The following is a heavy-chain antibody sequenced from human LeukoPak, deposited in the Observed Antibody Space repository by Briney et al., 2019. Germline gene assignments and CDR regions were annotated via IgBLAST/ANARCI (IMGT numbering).Heavy chain of an antibody. Sequence: TSETLSLTCTVSGGSISSYYWSWIRQPPGKGLEWIGYIYYSGSTNYNPSLKSRVTISVDTSKNQFSLKLSSVTAADTAVYYCARGGSYGDYVRPFDYWGQGTLVTVSS. CDR2: IYYSGST. J-gene: IGHJ4*02. D-gene: IGHD4-17*01. CDR3: ARGGSYGDYVRPFDY. CDR1: GGSISSYY. V-gene: IGHV4-59*01.